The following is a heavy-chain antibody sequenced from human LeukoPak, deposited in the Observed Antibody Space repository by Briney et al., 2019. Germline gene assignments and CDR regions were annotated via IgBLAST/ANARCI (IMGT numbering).Heavy chain of an antibody. CDR3: ARWGTWIQLWSTDY. D-gene: IGHD5-18*01. CDR1: GGSISSFY. V-gene: IGHV4-59*12. Sequence: SETLSLTCTVSGGSISSFYWSWIRQPPGKGLEWIGYIYYSGSTNYNPSLKNRVTISVDTSKNQFSLKLSSVTAADTAVYYCARWGTWIQLWSTDYWGQGTLVTVSS. J-gene: IGHJ4*02. CDR2: IYYSGST.